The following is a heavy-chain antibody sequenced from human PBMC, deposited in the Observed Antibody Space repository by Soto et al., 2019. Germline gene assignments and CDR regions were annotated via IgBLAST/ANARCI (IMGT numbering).Heavy chain of an antibody. V-gene: IGHV4-4*02. CDR3: ARDHALWFGDYYYYGMDV. Sequence: SETLSLTCAVSGGSISSSNWWSWVRQPPGKGLEWIGEIYHSGSTNYNPSLKSRVTISVDKSKNQFSLKLSSVTAADTAVYYCARDHALWFGDYYYYGMDVWGQGTTVTVSS. J-gene: IGHJ6*02. CDR1: GGSISSSNW. D-gene: IGHD3-10*01. CDR2: IYHSGST.